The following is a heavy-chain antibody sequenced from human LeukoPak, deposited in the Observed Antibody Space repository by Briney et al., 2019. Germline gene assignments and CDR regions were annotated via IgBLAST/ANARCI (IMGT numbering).Heavy chain of an antibody. V-gene: IGHV3-7*01. Sequence: GGTLRLSCAASGFTFSSYGMSWVRQAPGKGLEWVANINQDGSEKYYVDSVKGRFTISRDNAKNSLYLQMNSLRAEDAAVYYCARPLKYYYGSETYFWFDPWGQGTLVTVSS. J-gene: IGHJ5*02. CDR3: ARPLKYYYGSETYFWFDP. CDR2: INQDGSEK. D-gene: IGHD3-10*01. CDR1: GFTFSSYG.